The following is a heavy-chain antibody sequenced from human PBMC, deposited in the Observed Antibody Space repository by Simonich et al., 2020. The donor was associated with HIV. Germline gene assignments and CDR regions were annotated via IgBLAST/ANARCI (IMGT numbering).Heavy chain of an antibody. CDR3: ARGGGEQQLVSWFDP. Sequence: QVQLVQSGAEVKKPGSSVKVSCKASGGTFSSPVISWVRQAPGQGLEWMGGIIPIFGTTHNAQKFQGRVTITADESTSTAYMELSSLRSEDTAVYYCARGGGEQQLVSWFDPWGQGTLVTVSS. D-gene: IGHD6-13*01. V-gene: IGHV1-69*13. CDR2: IIPIFGTT. J-gene: IGHJ5*02. CDR1: GGTFSSPV.